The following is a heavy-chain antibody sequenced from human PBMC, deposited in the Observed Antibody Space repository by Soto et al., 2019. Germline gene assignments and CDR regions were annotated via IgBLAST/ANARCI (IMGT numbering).Heavy chain of an antibody. D-gene: IGHD3-3*01. CDR1: GGSISSSSYY. J-gene: IGHJ6*02. V-gene: IGHV4-39*01. CDR2: IYYSGST. CDR3: ARQGAAYDFWSGYYTAGNYYYGMDV. Sequence: SETLSLTCTVSGGSISSSSYYWGWIRQPPGKGLEWIGSIYYSGSTYYNPSLKSRVTISVDTSKNQFSLKLSSVTAADTAVYYCARQGAAYDFWSGYYTAGNYYYGMDVWGQGTTVT.